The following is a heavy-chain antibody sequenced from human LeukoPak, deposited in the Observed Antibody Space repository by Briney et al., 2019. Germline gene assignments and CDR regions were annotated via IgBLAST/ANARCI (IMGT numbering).Heavy chain of an antibody. J-gene: IGHJ4*02. Sequence: GGSLRLSCAASGFTFSSYGMHWVRQAPGKGLEWVAVKSYDGSNKYYADSVKGRFTISRDNSKNTLYLQMNSLRAEDTAVYYCAKHRQKVATKGPFDYWGQGTLVTVSS. D-gene: IGHD5-12*01. CDR1: GFTFSSYG. V-gene: IGHV3-30*18. CDR3: AKHRQKVATKGPFDY. CDR2: KSYDGSNK.